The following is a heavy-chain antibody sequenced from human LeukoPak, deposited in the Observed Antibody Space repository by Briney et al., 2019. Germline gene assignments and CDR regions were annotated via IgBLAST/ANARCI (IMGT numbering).Heavy chain of an antibody. V-gene: IGHV4-38-2*01. D-gene: IGHD1-26*01. CDR3: ARHIGSYYVDY. Sequence: SETLSLTCAVSGYSISSGYYWGWIRQPPGKGLEWIANIYHNGIAYYNPSLKSRVTISVNTSKNQVPLKLNSVSAADTAVYYCARHIGSYYVDYWGQGTLVTVSS. J-gene: IGHJ4*02. CDR1: GYSISSGYY. CDR2: IYHNGIA.